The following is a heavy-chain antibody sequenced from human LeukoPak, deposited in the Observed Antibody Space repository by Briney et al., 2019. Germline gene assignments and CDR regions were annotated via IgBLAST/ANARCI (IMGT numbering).Heavy chain of an antibody. J-gene: IGHJ4*02. Sequence: PSETLSLTCTVSGGSISSYYWSWIRQPPGKGLEWIGYIYYSGSTNYNPSLKSRVTISVDTSKNQFSLKLSSVTAADTAVYYCASFGGYGDYPPSYYSDYWGQGTLVTVSS. CDR3: ASFGGYGDYPPSYYSDY. CDR2: IYYSGST. V-gene: IGHV4-59*01. CDR1: GGSISSYY. D-gene: IGHD4-17*01.